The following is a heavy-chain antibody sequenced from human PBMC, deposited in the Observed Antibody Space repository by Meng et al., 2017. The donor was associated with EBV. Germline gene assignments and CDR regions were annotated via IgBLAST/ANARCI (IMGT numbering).Heavy chain of an antibody. V-gene: IGHV4-39*01. CDR1: XDSISSFYY. D-gene: IGHD6-19*01. Sequence: QLQLRESGPGQGKPSXXXXLXXXVVXDSISSFYYWGWIRQPPGRGLEWIGSVHYTGSTYYSPSLKSRVTVSVDTSKNQFSLRLTSVTAADTAVYYCARPFPSWQSPRLDPFGAWGQGTLVTVSS. CDR2: VHYTGST. J-gene: IGHJ5*02. CDR3: ARPFPSWQSPRLDPFGA.